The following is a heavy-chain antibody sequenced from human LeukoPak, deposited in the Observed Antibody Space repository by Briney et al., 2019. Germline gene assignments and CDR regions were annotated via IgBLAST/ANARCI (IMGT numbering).Heavy chain of an antibody. CDR1: GFTFSSYA. CDR2: ISGSGGST. J-gene: IGHJ3*01. D-gene: IGHD4/OR15-4a*01. V-gene: IGHV3-23*01. Sequence: GGSLRLSCAASGFTFSSYAMSWVRQAPGKGLEWVSAISGSGGSTYYADSVKGRFTISRDNSKNTLYLQMNSLRVEDTAVYYCAKSRAPTANPDAFDFWGQGTMVTVSS. CDR3: AKSRAPTANPDAFDF.